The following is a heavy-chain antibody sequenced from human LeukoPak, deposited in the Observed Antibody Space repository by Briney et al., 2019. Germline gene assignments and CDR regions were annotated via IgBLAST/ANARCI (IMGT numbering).Heavy chain of an antibody. D-gene: IGHD3-22*01. CDR2: IKFDGIQE. CDR3: ASGSLGHYYDSSGYEY. CDR1: GFSLSSYG. V-gene: IGHV3-33*05. Sequence: GRSLGLSCAASGFSLSSYGMNWVRQAPGKGLEWVGGIKFDGIQEFYADSVKGRFTVSKDTSKNTLHLQMDSLRAEDTAVYYCASGSLGHYYDSSGYEYWGQGTLVTVSS. J-gene: IGHJ4*02.